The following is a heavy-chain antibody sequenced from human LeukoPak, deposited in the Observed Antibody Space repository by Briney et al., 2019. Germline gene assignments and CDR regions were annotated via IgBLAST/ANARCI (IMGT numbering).Heavy chain of an antibody. D-gene: IGHD1-26*01. J-gene: IGHJ4*02. Sequence: PGGSLRLSCAASGFTFSSYWMSWVRQAPGKGLEWVANIKPDGSEKYYVDSVRGRFTISRDNAKNSLYLQMNSLRVEDTAMFYCARDLSFGSLDFGGQGTLVTVSS. CDR3: ARDLSFGSLDF. CDR1: GFTFSSYW. V-gene: IGHV3-7*01. CDR2: IKPDGSEK.